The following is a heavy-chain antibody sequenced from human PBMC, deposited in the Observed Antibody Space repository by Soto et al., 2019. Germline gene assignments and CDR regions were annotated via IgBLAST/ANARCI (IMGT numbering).Heavy chain of an antibody. CDR1: GGSIGSYY. Sequence: SETLSLSCTVSGGSIGSYYWSWIRQPPGKGLEWIGYIYYSGSTNYNPSLKSRVTISVDTSKNQFSLKLSSVTAADTAVYYCARASVSIMVVTAIYFAYLRHATLVSV. CDR3: ARASVSIMVVTAIYFAY. CDR2: IYYSGST. V-gene: IGHV4-59*01. J-gene: IGHJ4*01. D-gene: IGHD2-21*02.